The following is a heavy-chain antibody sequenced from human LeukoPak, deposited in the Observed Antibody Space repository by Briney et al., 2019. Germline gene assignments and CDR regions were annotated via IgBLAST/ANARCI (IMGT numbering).Heavy chain of an antibody. CDR1: GGSFSGYY. J-gene: IGHJ5*02. D-gene: IGHD3-9*01. CDR3: ARGQRLRYFDWLSQGNWFDP. V-gene: IGHV4-34*01. CDR2: INHSGST. Sequence: SETLSLTCAVYGGSFSGYYWSWIRQPPGKGLEWIGEINHSGSTNYNPSLKSRVTISVDTSKNQFSLKLSSVTAADTAVYYCARGQRLRYFDWLSQGNWFDPWGQGTLVTVSS.